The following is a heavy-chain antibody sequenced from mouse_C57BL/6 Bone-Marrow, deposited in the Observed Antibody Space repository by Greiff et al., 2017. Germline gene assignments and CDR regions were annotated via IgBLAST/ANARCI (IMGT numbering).Heavy chain of an antibody. CDR2: IDPSDSET. D-gene: IGHD6-1*01. V-gene: IGHV1-52*01. Sequence: VQLQQPGAELVRPGSSVKLSCKASGYTFTSYWMHWVKQRPIQGLEWIGNIDPSDSETHYNQKFKDKATLTVDKSSSTAYMQLSSLTSEDSAVYYCARCHPSLYYFDYWGQGTTLTVAS. J-gene: IGHJ2*01. CDR1: GYTFTSYW. CDR3: ARCHPSLYYFDY.